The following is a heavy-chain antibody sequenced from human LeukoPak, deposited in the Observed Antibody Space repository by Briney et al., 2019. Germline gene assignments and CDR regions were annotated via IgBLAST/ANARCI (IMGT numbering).Heavy chain of an antibody. CDR2: IYISGST. J-gene: IGHJ4*02. D-gene: IGHD6-6*01. CDR1: GGSISSYY. Sequence: SETLSLTCTVSGGSISSYYRSWIRQPPGKGLEWIGYIYISGSTNYSPSLKSRVTLSVDASRNQFSLKLSSVTAADTAVYYCATVRIAARPYFDYWGQGTLVTVSS. V-gene: IGHV4-4*09. CDR3: ATVRIAARPYFDY.